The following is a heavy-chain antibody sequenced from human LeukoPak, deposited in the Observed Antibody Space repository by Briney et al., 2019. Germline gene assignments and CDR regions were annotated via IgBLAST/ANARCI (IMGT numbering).Heavy chain of an antibody. CDR2: ISATGAAI. J-gene: IGHJ4*02. V-gene: IGHV3-48*03. CDR1: GITFSSFE. Sequence: GGSLRLSCPASGITFSSFEMNWDRQAAGNGLEWISYISATGAAIDYADSVKGRFTISIDNAKNSLFLQMSSLRAEDTAVYYCAGLRGFKDTHYWGQGTLVTVSS. CDR3: AGLRGFKDTHY.